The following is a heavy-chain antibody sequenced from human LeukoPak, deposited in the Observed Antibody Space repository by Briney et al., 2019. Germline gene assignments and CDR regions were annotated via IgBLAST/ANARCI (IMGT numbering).Heavy chain of an antibody. CDR2: INDNGGDT. V-gene: IGHV3-64D*06. CDR3: VKALRGSWALDH. D-gene: IGHD1-26*01. CDR1: GFTFSRCA. J-gene: IGHJ4*02. Sequence: GGSLRLSCSASGFTFSRCAMLWVRQAPGKGLECVSGINDNGGDTHYADSVRGRFTIARDHAKNTVFLLMNSVRPEDTAVYVFVKALRGSWALDHWGQGTPVTVSS.